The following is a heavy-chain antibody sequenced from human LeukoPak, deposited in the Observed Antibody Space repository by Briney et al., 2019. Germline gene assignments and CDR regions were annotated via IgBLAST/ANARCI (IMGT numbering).Heavy chain of an antibody. V-gene: IGHV4-4*02. D-gene: IGHD3-10*01. CDR2: IYHSGST. Sequence: SETLSLTCAVSDGSISSSNWWSWVRQPPGKGLEWIGEIYHSGSTNYNPSLKSRVTISVDKSKNQFSLKLSSVTAADTAVYYCARSPIWFGELLGYFDYWGQGTLVTVSS. J-gene: IGHJ4*02. CDR3: ARSPIWFGELLGYFDY. CDR1: DGSISSSNW.